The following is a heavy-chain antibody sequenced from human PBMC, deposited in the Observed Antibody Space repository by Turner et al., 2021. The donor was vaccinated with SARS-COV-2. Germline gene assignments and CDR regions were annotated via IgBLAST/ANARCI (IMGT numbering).Heavy chain of an antibody. CDR3: ARVRSGNYHPRMGFDP. J-gene: IGHJ5*02. D-gene: IGHD1-26*01. Sequence: QVQLVESGGGVVQPGRSLRLSCAASGFPFSSYAMHWVRQAPGKGLEWVAVISEDGSNKYYADSVKGRFTISRDNSKNTLYLQMNSLRAEDTAVYYCARVRSGNYHPRMGFDPWGQGTLVTVSS. CDR1: GFPFSSYA. CDR2: ISEDGSNK. V-gene: IGHV3-30-3*01.